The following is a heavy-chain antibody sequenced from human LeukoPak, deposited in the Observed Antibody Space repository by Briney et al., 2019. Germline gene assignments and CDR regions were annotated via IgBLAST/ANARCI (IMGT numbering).Heavy chain of an antibody. CDR2: IRYDGSNK. CDR3: ARDFGARGWFDF. J-gene: IGHJ4*02. V-gene: IGHV3-30*02. CDR1: GFTFSSYG. Sequence: GGSLRLSCAASGFTFSSYGMHWVRQAPGKGLEWVAFIRYDGSNKYYADSVKGRFTISRDNSKNTLYLQMNSLRAEDTAVYYCARDFGARGWFDFWGQGTLVTVSS. D-gene: IGHD6-19*01.